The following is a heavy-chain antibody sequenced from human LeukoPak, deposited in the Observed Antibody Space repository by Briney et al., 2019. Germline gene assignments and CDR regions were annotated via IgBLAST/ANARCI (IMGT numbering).Heavy chain of an antibody. CDR2: IYTSGST. V-gene: IGHV4-4*07. CDR3: ARGKEYQLMGGYGMDV. Sequence: PSETLSLTCTVSGGSISSYYWSWIRQPAGKGLEWIGRIYTSGSTNYNPSLKSRVTMSVDTSKNQFSLKLSSVTAADTAVYYCARGKEYQLMGGYGMDVWGQGTTVTVSS. D-gene: IGHD2-2*01. J-gene: IGHJ6*02. CDR1: GGSISSYY.